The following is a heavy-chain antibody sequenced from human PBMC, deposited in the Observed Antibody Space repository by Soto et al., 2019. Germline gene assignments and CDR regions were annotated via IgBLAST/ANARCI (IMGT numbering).Heavy chain of an antibody. CDR2: ISAYNGNT. J-gene: IGHJ6*02. D-gene: IGHD3-3*01. CDR3: ASTIFGVVIMPDDYYYYGMDV. V-gene: IGHV1-18*01. CDR1: GYTFTSYG. Sequence: ASVKVSCKASGYTFTSYGISWVRQAPGQGLEWMGWISAYNGNTNYAQKLQGRVTMTTDTSTSTAYMELRSLRSEDTAVYYCASTIFGVVIMPDDYYYYGMDVWGQGTTVTVSS.